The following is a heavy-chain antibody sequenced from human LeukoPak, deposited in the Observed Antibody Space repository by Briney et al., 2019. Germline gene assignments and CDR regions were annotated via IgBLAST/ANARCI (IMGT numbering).Heavy chain of an antibody. CDR1: GYTFTNYY. Sequence: ASVRVSCKASGYTFTNYYMHWVRQAPGQGLEWMGIIDPSGGSTSYAQMVQGRVIMTRDTSTTTVYMELSSLRSEDTAVYYCARGSSGSYLNYFDYWGQGTLVTVSS. D-gene: IGHD1-26*01. CDR3: ARGSSGSYLNYFDY. V-gene: IGHV1-46*01. CDR2: IDPSGGST. J-gene: IGHJ4*02.